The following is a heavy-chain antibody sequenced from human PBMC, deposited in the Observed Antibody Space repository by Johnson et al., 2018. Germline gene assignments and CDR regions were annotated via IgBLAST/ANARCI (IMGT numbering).Heavy chain of an antibody. J-gene: IGHJ6*03. CDR3: AKDGGSGTHYYYYMDV. CDR1: GFTFDYYA. D-gene: IGHD1-26*01. Sequence: VQSGGSLRLSCAAXGFTFDYYAMHWVRQGPEKGLEWGSSMNWNSGSIDYADSVKGRFTISRDNAKSSLYLQMSSLRVEDTALYYCAKDGGSGTHYYYYMDVWGKGTTVTVSS. CDR2: MNWNSGSI. V-gene: IGHV3-9*01.